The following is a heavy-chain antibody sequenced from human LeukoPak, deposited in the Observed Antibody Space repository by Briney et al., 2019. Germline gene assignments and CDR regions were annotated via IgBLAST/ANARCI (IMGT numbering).Heavy chain of an antibody. CDR1: GFTFSSYA. CDR2: ISGSGGST. J-gene: IGHJ4*02. V-gene: IGHV3-23*01. Sequence: GGSLRLSCAASGFTFSSYAMSWVRQAPGKGLEWVSAISGSGGSTYYADSVKGRLTISRDNSENTLYLQMNSLRAEDTAVYYCAKDPAIAVAGLFDYWGQGTLVTVSS. CDR3: AKDPAIAVAGLFDY. D-gene: IGHD6-19*01.